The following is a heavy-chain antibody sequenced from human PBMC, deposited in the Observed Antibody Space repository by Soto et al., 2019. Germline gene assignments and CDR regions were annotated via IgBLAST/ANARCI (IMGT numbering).Heavy chain of an antibody. CDR2: NYYGGIT. J-gene: IGHJ4*02. D-gene: IGHD6-13*01. V-gene: IGHV4-31*02. CDR3: ARESYSSSEGGFDY. Sequence: PGKGLEGMGHNYYGGITYYNPSLKGRVTISVDTSKTQFSLKLSSVTAADTAVYYCARESYSSSEGGFDYWGQGTLVTVSS.